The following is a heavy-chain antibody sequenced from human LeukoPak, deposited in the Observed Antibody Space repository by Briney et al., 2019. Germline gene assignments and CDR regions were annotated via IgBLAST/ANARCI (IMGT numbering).Heavy chain of an antibody. CDR3: AKNRGTSWYKDY. CDR2: ISSIGSST. Sequence: GGSLRLSCVVSGFTFTSYAMSWVRQAPGKGLEWVSFISSIGSSTYYADSVKGRFTISRDNSKNTLYLQMNSLRAEDTAVYYCAKNRGTSWYKDYWGQGTLVTVSP. V-gene: IGHV3-23*01. CDR1: GFTFTSYA. J-gene: IGHJ4*02. D-gene: IGHD6-13*01.